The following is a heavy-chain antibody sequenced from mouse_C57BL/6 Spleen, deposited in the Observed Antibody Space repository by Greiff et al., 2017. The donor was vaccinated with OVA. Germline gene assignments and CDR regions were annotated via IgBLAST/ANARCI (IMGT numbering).Heavy chain of an antibody. D-gene: IGHD2-4*01. CDR2: IRNKANGYTT. J-gene: IGHJ4*01. CDR3: ARSDYGGAMDY. Sequence: EVMLVESGGGLVQPGGSLSLSCAASGFTFTDYYMSWVRQPPGKALEWLGFIRNKANGYTTEYSASVKGRFTISRDNSQSILYLQMNALRAEDSATYYCARSDYGGAMDYWGQGTSVTVSS. V-gene: IGHV7-3*01. CDR1: GFTFTDYY.